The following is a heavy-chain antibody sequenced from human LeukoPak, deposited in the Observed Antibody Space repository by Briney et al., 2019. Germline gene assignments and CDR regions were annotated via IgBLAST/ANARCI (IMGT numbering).Heavy chain of an antibody. CDR3: TRDQTPYY. V-gene: IGHV3-49*04. Sequence: GSLRLSCAVSGFTFSSYDMSWVRQAPGKGLEWVGFIRSKIYGGTPEYAASVKGRFTISRDDSKGVAYLQMNSLKTEDTAVYYCTRDQTPYYWGQGTLVTVSS. CDR1: GFTFSSYD. CDR2: IRSKIYGGTP. J-gene: IGHJ4*02.